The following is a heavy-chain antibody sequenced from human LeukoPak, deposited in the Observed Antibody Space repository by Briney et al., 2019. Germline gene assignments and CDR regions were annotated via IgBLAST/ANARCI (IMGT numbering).Heavy chain of an antibody. CDR1: GGSISSSSYY. CDR3: ARKGTTYYDYIWGSYRDKYYFDY. D-gene: IGHD3-16*02. Sequence: LETLSLTCTVSGGSISSSSYYWGWIRQPPGKGLEWIGSIYYSGSTYYNPSLKSRVTISVDTSKNQFSLKLSSVTAADTAVYYCARKGTTYYDYIWGSYRDKYYFDYWGQGTLVTVSS. V-gene: IGHV4-39*01. J-gene: IGHJ4*02. CDR2: IYYSGST.